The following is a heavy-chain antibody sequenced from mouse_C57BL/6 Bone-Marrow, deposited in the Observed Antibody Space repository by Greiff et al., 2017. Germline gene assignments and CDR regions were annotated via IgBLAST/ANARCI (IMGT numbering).Heavy chain of an antibody. D-gene: IGHD4-1*01. CDR2: IYPTSGRT. CDR3: ARSGPLGRSFDF. J-gene: IGHJ2*01. CDR1: GYTFTSYW. Sequence: QVQLQQPGAELVKPGASVKLSCTASGYTFTSYWMHGVKQRPGQGLEWIGDIYPTSGRTNYNEQFKSKAILTVETSANTAYMQLSSLTSEDAAVLYCARSGPLGRSFDFWGQGTALTVSS. V-gene: IGHV1-64*01.